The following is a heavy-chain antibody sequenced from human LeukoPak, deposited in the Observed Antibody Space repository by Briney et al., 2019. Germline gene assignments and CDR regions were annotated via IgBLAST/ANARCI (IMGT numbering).Heavy chain of an antibody. CDR2: VSSTSNHI. CDR3: GTRVTADSYDASDI. J-gene: IGHJ3*02. D-gene: IGHD2-21*02. Sequence: GGSLRLSCVASGFSFSSYSINWVRQAPGKGLEWVSSVSSTSNHIYYADPVKGRFTISRDNAKNSLYLQMNSLRADDTALYYCGTRVTADSYDASDIWGQGTVVPVSS. CDR1: GFSFSSYS. V-gene: IGHV3-21*01.